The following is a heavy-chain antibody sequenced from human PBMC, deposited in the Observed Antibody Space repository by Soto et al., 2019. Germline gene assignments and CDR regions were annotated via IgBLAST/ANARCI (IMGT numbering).Heavy chain of an antibody. Sequence: SETLSLTXTVSGGSISSYYWSWIRQPPGKGLEWIGYIYYSGSTNYNPSLKSRVTISVDTSKNQFSLKLSSVTAADTAVYYCARAMAAVATGGRFDPWGQGTLVTVSS. CDR2: IYYSGST. V-gene: IGHV4-59*01. CDR1: GGSISSYY. J-gene: IGHJ5*02. D-gene: IGHD6-19*01. CDR3: ARAMAAVATGGRFDP.